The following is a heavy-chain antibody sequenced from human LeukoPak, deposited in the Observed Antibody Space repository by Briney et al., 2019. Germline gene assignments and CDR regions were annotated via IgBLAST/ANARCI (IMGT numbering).Heavy chain of an antibody. V-gene: IGHV1-18*01. CDR1: GYTFTSYG. CDR2: ISAYNGNT. CDR3: ARDKGLEVSRSLLDAFDI. J-gene: IGHJ3*02. Sequence: GASVKVSCKASGYTFTSYGISWVRQAPGQGLEWMGWISAYNGNTNYAQKLQGRVTVTTDTSTSTAYMELRSLRSDDTAVYYCARDKGLEVSRSLLDAFDIWGQGTMVTVSS. D-gene: IGHD3-3*01.